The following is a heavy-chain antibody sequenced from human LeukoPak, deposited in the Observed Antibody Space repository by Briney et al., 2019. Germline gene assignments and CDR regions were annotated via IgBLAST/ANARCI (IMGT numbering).Heavy chain of an antibody. Sequence: SETLSLTCTVSGGTISSYYWSWIRQPAGKGLEWIGRIYTSGSTNYNPSLKSRVTISVDKSKNQFSLKLSPVTAADTAVYYCASHDKQYYYYYMDVWGKGTTVTVSS. CDR2: IYTSGST. CDR3: ASHDKQYYYYYMDV. D-gene: IGHD3-22*01. CDR1: GGTISSYY. J-gene: IGHJ6*03. V-gene: IGHV4-4*07.